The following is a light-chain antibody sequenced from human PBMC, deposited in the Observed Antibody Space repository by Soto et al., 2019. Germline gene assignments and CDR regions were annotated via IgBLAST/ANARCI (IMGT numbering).Light chain of an antibody. J-gene: IGKJ3*01. Sequence: EIVLTQSPATLSLSPGERATLSCRASQSVSSYLAWYQQKPGQAPRLLIYDASNRATGIPARFSGSGSGTDFTLIISCLEPEDFAVYYCQRRSNFFTFGPGTKVDIK. CDR3: QRRSNFFT. CDR1: QSVSSY. CDR2: DAS. V-gene: IGKV3-11*01.